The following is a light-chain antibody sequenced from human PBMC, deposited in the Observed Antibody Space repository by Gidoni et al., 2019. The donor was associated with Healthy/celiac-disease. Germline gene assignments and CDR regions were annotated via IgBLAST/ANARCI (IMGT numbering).Light chain of an antibody. CDR2: DAS. CDR3: QQRSNWPPEIT. J-gene: IGKJ5*01. CDR1: QSVSSY. V-gene: IGKV3-11*01. Sequence: EIVLTQSPATLSLSPGERATLSCRASQSVSSYLAWYQQQPGQAPRLLIYDASNRATGIPAMFSGSGSGTDFTLTISSLEPEDFAVYYCQQRSNWPPEITFGQGTRLEIK.